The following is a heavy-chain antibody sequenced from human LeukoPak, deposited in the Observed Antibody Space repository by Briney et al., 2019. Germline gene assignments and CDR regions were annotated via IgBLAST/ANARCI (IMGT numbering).Heavy chain of an antibody. J-gene: IGHJ5*02. D-gene: IGHD1-26*01. CDR3: ARKRWELHFNWFDP. Sequence: ASVKVSCKASGYTFTCYYMDWVRQAPGQGLEWMGWINPNSGGTNYAQKFQGRVTMTRYTSISTAYMELSRLRSDDTAVYYCARKRWELHFNWFDPWGQGTLVTVSS. CDR1: GYTFTCYY. CDR2: INPNSGGT. V-gene: IGHV1-2*02.